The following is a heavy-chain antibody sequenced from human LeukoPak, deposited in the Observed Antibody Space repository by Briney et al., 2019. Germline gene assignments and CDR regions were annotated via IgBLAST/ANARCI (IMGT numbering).Heavy chain of an antibody. CDR3: ARERECGGDCDGRGYYYYMDV. D-gene: IGHD2-21*02. J-gene: IGHJ6*03. CDR2: IYTSGST. Sequence: PSETLSLTCTVSGGSISSYYWSWLRQPAGKGLEWIGRIYTSGSTNYNPSLKSRVTISVDKSKNQFSLKLSSVTAADTAVYYCARERECGGDCDGRGYYYYMDVWGKGTTVTVSS. CDR1: GGSISSYY. V-gene: IGHV4-4*07.